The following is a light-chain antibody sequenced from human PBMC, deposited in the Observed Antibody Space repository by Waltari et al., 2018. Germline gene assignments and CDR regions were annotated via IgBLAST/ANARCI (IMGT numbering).Light chain of an antibody. CDR2: SAS. CDR3: LQHNSYPPT. J-gene: IGKJ3*01. Sequence: DIQMTQSPSSLSASVGDRVIILCRASQGIRNDVGWYQQRPGKGPKRLIYSASILHSGVPSRFSGSGSGTEFTLTISSLQPEDFATYYCLQHNSYPPTFGPGTRVDVK. V-gene: IGKV1-17*01. CDR1: QGIRND.